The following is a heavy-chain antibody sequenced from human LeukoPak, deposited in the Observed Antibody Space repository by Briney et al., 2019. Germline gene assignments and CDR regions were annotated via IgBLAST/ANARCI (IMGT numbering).Heavy chain of an antibody. CDR3: ARDLTGSAAAGTSYYYYYGMDV. J-gene: IGHJ6*04. D-gene: IGHD6-13*01. CDR2: IYYSGST. V-gene: IGHV4-59*01. CDR1: GGSISSYY. Sequence: SETLSLTWTVSGGSISSYYWSWIRQPPAKGLEWIGYIYYSGSTNYNPSLKSRVTISVDTSKNQFSLKLSSVTAADTAVYYCARDLTGSAAAGTSYYYYYGMDVWGKGTTVTVSS.